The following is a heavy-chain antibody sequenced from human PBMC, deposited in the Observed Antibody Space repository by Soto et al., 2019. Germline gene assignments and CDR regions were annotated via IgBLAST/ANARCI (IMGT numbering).Heavy chain of an antibody. V-gene: IGHV6-1*01. J-gene: IGHJ6*04. Sequence: PSQTLSLTCAISGDSVSSNSAAWNWIRQSPSRGLEWLGRTYYRSKWYNDYAVSVKSRITINPDTSKNQFSLQLNSVTPEDTAVYYCARGVAAPKHYYYCGMDVWGKGTTVTVSS. CDR3: ARGVAAPKHYYYCGMDV. D-gene: IGHD6-19*01. CDR2: TYYRSKWYN. CDR1: GDSVSSNSAA.